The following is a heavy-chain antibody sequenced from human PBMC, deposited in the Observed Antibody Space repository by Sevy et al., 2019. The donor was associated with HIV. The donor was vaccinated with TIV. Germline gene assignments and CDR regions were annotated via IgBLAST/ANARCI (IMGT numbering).Heavy chain of an antibody. CDR2: IYYSGST. J-gene: IGHJ6*03. Sequence: SETLSLTCTVSGGSISSYYWSWIRQPPGKGLEWIGYIYYSGSTNYNPSLKSRVTISVDTSKNRFSLRLSSVTAADTAVYYCAREEVAAAGNDGKNYYYYYYMDVWGKGTTVTVSS. D-gene: IGHD6-13*01. V-gene: IGHV4-59*01. CDR3: AREEVAAAGNDGKNYYYYYYMDV. CDR1: GGSISSYY.